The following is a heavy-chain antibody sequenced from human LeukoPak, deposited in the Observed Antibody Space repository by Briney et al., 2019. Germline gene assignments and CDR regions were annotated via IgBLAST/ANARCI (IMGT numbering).Heavy chain of an antibody. Sequence: QPGRSLRLSCAASGFTFSSYGMHWVRQAPGKGLEWVAVIWYDGSNKCYADSVKGRFTISRDNSKNTLYLQMNSLRAEDTAVYYCAGDYGEYYYGMDVRGQGTTVTVSS. V-gene: IGHV3-33*01. CDR2: IWYDGSNK. CDR3: AGDYGEYYYGMDV. D-gene: IGHD4-17*01. CDR1: GFTFSSYG. J-gene: IGHJ6*02.